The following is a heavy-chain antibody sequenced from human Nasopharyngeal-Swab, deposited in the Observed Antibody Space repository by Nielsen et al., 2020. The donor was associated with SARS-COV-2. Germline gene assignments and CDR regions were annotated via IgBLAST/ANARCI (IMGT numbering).Heavy chain of an antibody. Sequence: SETLSLTCAVYGGSVSDYHWSWIRQPAGKGLEWIGEMKPSGITNYNPSLKNRVAISIDTSKNQFFLNLRSVTAADTAVYYCAGHPADFDYWGQGTLITVSS. J-gene: IGHJ4*02. D-gene: IGHD6-25*01. CDR3: AGHPADFDY. CDR2: MKPSGIT. CDR1: GGSVSDYH. V-gene: IGHV4-34*01.